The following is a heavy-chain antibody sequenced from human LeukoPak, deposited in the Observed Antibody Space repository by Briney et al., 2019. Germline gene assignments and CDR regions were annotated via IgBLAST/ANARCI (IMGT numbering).Heavy chain of an antibody. Sequence: SETLSLTCTVSGVSISSGYYWGWIRQPPGKGLEWIGSIYHSGSTYYNPSLKSRVTISVDTSKNQFSLKLSSVTAADTAVYYCARGRAYYYGSGNYYNDYYYMDVWGKGTTVTVSS. CDR2: IYHSGST. CDR3: ARGRAYYYGSGNYYNDYYYMDV. D-gene: IGHD3-10*01. V-gene: IGHV4-38-2*02. J-gene: IGHJ6*03. CDR1: GVSISSGYY.